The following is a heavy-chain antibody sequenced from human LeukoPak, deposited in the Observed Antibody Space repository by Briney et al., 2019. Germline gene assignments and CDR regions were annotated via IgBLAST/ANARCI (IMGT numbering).Heavy chain of an antibody. Sequence: SETLSLTCAVYGGSFSGYYWSWIRQPPGKGLEWIGEINHSGSTNYNPSLKSRVTISVDTSKNQFSLKLSSVTAADTAVYYCARVIYDYVWGSYRSNYFDYWGQGTLVTVSS. D-gene: IGHD3-16*02. J-gene: IGHJ4*02. V-gene: IGHV4-34*01. CDR3: ARVIYDYVWGSYRSNYFDY. CDR1: GGSFSGYY. CDR2: INHSGST.